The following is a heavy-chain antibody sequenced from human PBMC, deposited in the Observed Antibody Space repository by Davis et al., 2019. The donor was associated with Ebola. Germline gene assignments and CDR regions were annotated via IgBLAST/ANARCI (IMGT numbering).Heavy chain of an antibody. V-gene: IGHV1-69*13. CDR1: GGTFSSYA. CDR3: ARDLLQSYCSGGSCYSAPYYYGMDV. CDR2: IIPIFGTA. J-gene: IGHJ6*02. D-gene: IGHD2-15*01. Sequence: SVKVSCKASGGTFSSYAISWVRQAPGQGLEWMGGIIPIFGTANYAQKFQGRVTITADESTSTAYMELSSLRSEDTAVYYCARDLLQSYCSGGSCYSAPYYYGMDVWGQGTTVTVSS.